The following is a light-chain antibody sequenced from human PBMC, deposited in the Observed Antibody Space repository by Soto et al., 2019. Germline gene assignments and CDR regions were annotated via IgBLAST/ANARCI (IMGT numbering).Light chain of an antibody. V-gene: IGLV4-69*01. CDR3: QTWGTGIQV. J-gene: IGLJ2*01. CDR1: SGHSNYA. Sequence: QTVLTQSPSASASLGASVNLTCTLSSGHSNYAIAWHQQQPEKGPRYFMKFNSDGSHTKGDGIPDRFSGSSSGAERYLTISSLQSEDEADYYCQTWGTGIQVFGGGTKLTVL. CDR2: FNSDGSH.